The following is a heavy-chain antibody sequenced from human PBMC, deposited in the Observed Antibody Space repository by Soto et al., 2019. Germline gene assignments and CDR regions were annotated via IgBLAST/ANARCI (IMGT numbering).Heavy chain of an antibody. J-gene: IGHJ3*01. CDR2: ISSNGEST. Sequence: GGSLRLSCIASGFNFRSYAMSWVRQAPGKGLEWVSIISSNGESTHHTDSVRGRFTISRDNSKNTLSLQMNSLRAEDTAVYFCTKALYCSSTSCYSGGDTFHVWGPGTMVNVSS. V-gene: IGHV3-23*01. CDR3: TKALYCSSTSCYSGGDTFHV. D-gene: IGHD2-2*01. CDR1: GFNFRSYA.